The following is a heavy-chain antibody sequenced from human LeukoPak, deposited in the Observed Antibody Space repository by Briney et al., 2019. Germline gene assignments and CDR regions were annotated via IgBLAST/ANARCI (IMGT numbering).Heavy chain of an antibody. V-gene: IGHV3-23*01. D-gene: IGHD6-13*01. CDR3: AKGLGRVSSSNFDY. Sequence: PGRSLRLSCAAPGFTFSSYAMSWVRQAPGKGLEWVSAISGSGGSTYYADSVKGRFTISRDNSKNTLYLQMNSLRAEDTAVYYCAKGLGRVSSSNFDYWGQGTLVTVSS. CDR2: ISGSGGST. CDR1: GFTFSSYA. J-gene: IGHJ4*02.